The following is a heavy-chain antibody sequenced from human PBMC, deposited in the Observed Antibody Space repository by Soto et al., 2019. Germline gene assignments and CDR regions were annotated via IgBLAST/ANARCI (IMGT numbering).Heavy chain of an antibody. V-gene: IGHV1-69*13. D-gene: IGHD3-16*01. CDR1: GGSFSSYA. CDR2: IIPIFGTA. Sequence: SVKVCCKASGGSFSSYAISWVRQAPGQGVEWMGGIIPIFGTANYAQKFQGRVTITADESTSTAYMELSSLRSEDTAVYYCAGGYYYYYGMDVWGQGTTVTVSS. J-gene: IGHJ6*02. CDR3: AGGYYYYYGMDV.